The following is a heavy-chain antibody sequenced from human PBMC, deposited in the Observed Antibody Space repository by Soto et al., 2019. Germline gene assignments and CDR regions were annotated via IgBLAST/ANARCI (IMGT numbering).Heavy chain of an antibody. CDR3: ASPRTSRYYAYMDV. V-gene: IGHV3-11*01. CDR2: ISSSGSTI. J-gene: IGHJ6*03. Sequence: QVQLVESGGGLVKPGGSLRLSCAASGFTFSDYYMSWIRQAPGKGLEWVSYISSSGSTIYYEDSVKGRFTISRNNAKNSLYLQMNSLRAEDTVVYLCASPRTSRYYAYMDVWRTGTTVTVSS. D-gene: IGHD2-8*01. CDR1: GFTFSDYY.